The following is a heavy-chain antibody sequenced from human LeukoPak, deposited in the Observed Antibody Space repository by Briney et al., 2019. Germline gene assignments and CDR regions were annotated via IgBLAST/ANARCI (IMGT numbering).Heavy chain of an antibody. CDR3: AKDGYSGYFGVA. CDR1: GFTFSSYT. Sequence: PGGSLRLSCAASGFTFSSYTMRWGPPAPGGGLGRGFGISGSGGSTYYAYSVRGGFTISRDNSRTTLHLQMHMLRAEDTAVYSCAKDGYSGYFGVAGGESTLVT. CDR2: ISGSGGST. D-gene: IGHD1-26*01. V-gene: IGHV3-23*01. J-gene: IGHJ1*01.